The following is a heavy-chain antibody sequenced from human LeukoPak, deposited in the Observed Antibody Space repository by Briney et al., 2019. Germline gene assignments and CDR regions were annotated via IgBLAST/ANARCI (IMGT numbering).Heavy chain of an antibody. CDR1: GFTFSTYA. CDR3: AKDQAAAGTTDAFDI. J-gene: IGHJ3*02. D-gene: IGHD6-13*01. V-gene: IGHV3-23*01. Sequence: TGGSLRLSCAASGFTFSTYAMSWVRQAPGKGLEWVSAISGSGGSTYYADSVKGRFTISRDNSKNTLYLQMNSLRAEDTAVYYCAKDQAAAGTTDAFDIWGQGTMVTVSS. CDR2: ISGSGGST.